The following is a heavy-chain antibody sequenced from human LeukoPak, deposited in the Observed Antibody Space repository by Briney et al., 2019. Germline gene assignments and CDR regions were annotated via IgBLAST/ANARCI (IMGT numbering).Heavy chain of an antibody. CDR1: GGTFSSYA. D-gene: IGHD7-27*01. CDR2: IDPNGGGA. Sequence: GASVKVSCKASGGTFSSYAISWVRQAPGQGLEWMGVIDPNGGGASYPQKVQGRVTMTRDTSTSTVYMEMRSLRPEDTAVYYCAAWGGSTSPLPGMDVWGQGTTVTVSS. J-gene: IGHJ6*02. V-gene: IGHV1-46*01. CDR3: AAWGGSTSPLPGMDV.